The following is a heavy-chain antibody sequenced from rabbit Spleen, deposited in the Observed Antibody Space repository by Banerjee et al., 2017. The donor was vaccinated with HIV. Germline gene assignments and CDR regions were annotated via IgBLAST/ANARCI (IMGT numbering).Heavy chain of an antibody. CDR3: VRGPYASSSGHWFNL. CDR1: GFSLSRDYW. J-gene: IGHJ4*01. Sequence: QEQLEESGGDLVKPEGSLTLTCTASGFSLSRDYWICWVRQAPGKGLEWIACIDAGVKGTTYYASWVNGRFTISSHNAQNTLYLQLNSLTAADTATYFCVRGPYASSSGHWFNLWGQGTLVTVS. V-gene: IGHV1S45*01. CDR2: IDAGVKGTT. D-gene: IGHD1-1*01.